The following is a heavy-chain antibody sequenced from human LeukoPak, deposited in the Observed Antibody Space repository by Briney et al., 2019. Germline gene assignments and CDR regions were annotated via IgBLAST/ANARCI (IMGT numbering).Heavy chain of an antibody. D-gene: IGHD6-19*01. V-gene: IGHV3-74*01. Sequence: PGGSLRLSCAASGFSFNYHAMHWVRQAPGKGLVWVSRINSDGSSTSYADSVKGRFTISRDNAKNTLYLQMNSLRVEDTAVYYCARGKALGSNGWSVLDYWGQETLVTVSS. J-gene: IGHJ4*02. CDR2: INSDGSST. CDR1: GFSFNYHA. CDR3: ARGKALGSNGWSVLDY.